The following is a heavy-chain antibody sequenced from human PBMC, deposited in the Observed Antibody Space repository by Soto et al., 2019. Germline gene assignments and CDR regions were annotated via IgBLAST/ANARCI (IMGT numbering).Heavy chain of an antibody. CDR1: GFTFSSYA. Sequence: EVQLLESGGGLVQPGGSLRLSCAASGFTFSSYAMSWVRQAPGKGLEWVSAISGSGGSTYYADSVKGRFTISRDNSKNTLYLQMNSLRAEDTAVYYCAKANPNWNYGFYYYGMDVWGQGTTVTVSS. CDR2: ISGSGGST. J-gene: IGHJ6*02. D-gene: IGHD1-7*01. CDR3: AKANPNWNYGFYYYGMDV. V-gene: IGHV3-23*01.